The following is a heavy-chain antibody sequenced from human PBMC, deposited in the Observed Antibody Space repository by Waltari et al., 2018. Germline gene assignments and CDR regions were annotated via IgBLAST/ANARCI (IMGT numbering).Heavy chain of an antibody. Sequence: QVQLVQSGAEVKKPGASVKVSCKASGYTFTSYAMHWVRKAPGQRLEWMGWINAGNGNTKYSQKFQGRVTITRDTSASTAYMELSSLRSEDTAVYYCARRRIMITFGGGDWFDPWGQGTLVTVSS. CDR1: GYTFTSYA. CDR3: ARRRIMITFGGGDWFDP. J-gene: IGHJ5*02. V-gene: IGHV1-3*01. D-gene: IGHD3-16*01. CDR2: INAGNGNT.